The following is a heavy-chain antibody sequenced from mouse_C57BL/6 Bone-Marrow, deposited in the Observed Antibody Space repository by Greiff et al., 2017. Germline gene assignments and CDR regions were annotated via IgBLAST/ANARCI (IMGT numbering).Heavy chain of an antibody. Sequence: QVQLQQPGAELVMPGASVKLSCKASGYTFTSYWMHWVKQRPGQGLEWIGEIDPSDSYTNYNQKFKGKSTLTVDKSSSTAYMQLSSLTSEDSAVYYCAREDLLDLLSYWGQGTLVTVSA. CDR3: AREDLLDLLSY. CDR2: IDPSDSYT. V-gene: IGHV1-69*01. D-gene: IGHD5-1*01. CDR1: GYTFTSYW. J-gene: IGHJ3*01.